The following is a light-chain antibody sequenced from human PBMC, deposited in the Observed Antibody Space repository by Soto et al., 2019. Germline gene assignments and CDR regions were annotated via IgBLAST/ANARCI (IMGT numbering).Light chain of an antibody. Sequence: QSALTQPASVSGSPGQSITISCTGTSSDVGGYNYVSWYQQHPGKAPKLMIYDVSNRPSGVSNRFSGSKSGNTASLTISGLQAGDEAAYYCSSYTSSSLYVFGTGTKVTVL. V-gene: IGLV2-14*03. CDR2: DVS. CDR1: SSDVGGYNY. CDR3: SSYTSSSLYV. J-gene: IGLJ1*01.